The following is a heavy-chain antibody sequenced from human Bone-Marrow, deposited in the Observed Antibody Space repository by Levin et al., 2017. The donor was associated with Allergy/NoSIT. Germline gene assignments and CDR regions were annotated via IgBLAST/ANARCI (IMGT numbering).Heavy chain of an antibody. Sequence: GASVKVSCRASGYTFTNYYIHWVRQAPGQGLEWMGLINPDGGGTTYSQQFRSRFTMTTDTSTNTVYMGLSSLRSGDTAVYYCARSTYTAYPKDFDYWGQGTLVSVSS. V-gene: IGHV1-46*01. CDR1: GYTFTNYY. CDR3: ARSTYTAYPKDFDY. CDR2: INPDGGGT. D-gene: IGHD3-16*01. J-gene: IGHJ4*02.